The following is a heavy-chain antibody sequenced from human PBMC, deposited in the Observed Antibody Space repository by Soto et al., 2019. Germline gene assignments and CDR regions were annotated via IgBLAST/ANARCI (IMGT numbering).Heavy chain of an antibody. V-gene: IGHV3-23*01. CDR2: VTGSGGST. Sequence: LRLSCAASGFTFSSYDMSWVRQAPGKGLEWVSAVTGSGGSTYYADSVKGRFTTSRDNSKNTLYLQMSSLRAEDTAVYYCAKTPMDPRRWFDYWGPGTLVTVS. CDR3: AKTPMDPRRWFDY. D-gene: IGHD6-13*01. J-gene: IGHJ4*02. CDR1: GFTFSSYD.